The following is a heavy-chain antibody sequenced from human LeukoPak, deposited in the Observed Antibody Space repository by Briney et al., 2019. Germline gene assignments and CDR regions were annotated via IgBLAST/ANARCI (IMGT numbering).Heavy chain of an antibody. CDR1: GYSISSGYY. CDR2: ISHSGST. J-gene: IGHJ3*02. D-gene: IGHD3-3*01. V-gene: IGHV4-38-2*01. Sequence: PSETLSLTCAVSGYSISSGYYWGWIRQPPGKGLEWIGSISHSGSTYYNPSLKSRVTISVDTSKNQFSLKLSSVTAADTAVYYCARANYDFWSGYWHDAFDIWGQGTMVTVSS. CDR3: ARANYDFWSGYWHDAFDI.